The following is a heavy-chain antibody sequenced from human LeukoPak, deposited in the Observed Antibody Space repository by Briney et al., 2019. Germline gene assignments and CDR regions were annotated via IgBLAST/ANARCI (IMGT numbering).Heavy chain of an antibody. CDR3: ATVSQMATIYNY. Sequence: PSETLSLTCTVSGFSISNYYWSWIRQPAGKGLEWIGRIYTSGTTHYNPSLKSRVTMSVDTSKNQFSLNLSSVTAADTAVYYCATVSQMATIYNYWGQGTLVTVSS. J-gene: IGHJ4*02. CDR2: IYTSGTT. CDR1: GFSISNYY. D-gene: IGHD5-24*01. V-gene: IGHV4-4*07.